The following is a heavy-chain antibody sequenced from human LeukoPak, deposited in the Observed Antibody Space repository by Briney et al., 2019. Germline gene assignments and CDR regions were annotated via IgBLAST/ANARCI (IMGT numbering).Heavy chain of an antibody. CDR1: GFTFSSYS. Sequence: GGSLRLSCAASGFTFSSYSMNWVRQAPGKGLEWVSSISSSSSYIYYADSVKGRFTISRDNAKNSLYLQMNSLRAEDTAVYYYARDRSGLNWFDPWGRGTLVTVSS. V-gene: IGHV3-21*01. D-gene: IGHD6-19*01. CDR2: ISSSSSYI. CDR3: ARDRSGLNWFDP. J-gene: IGHJ5*02.